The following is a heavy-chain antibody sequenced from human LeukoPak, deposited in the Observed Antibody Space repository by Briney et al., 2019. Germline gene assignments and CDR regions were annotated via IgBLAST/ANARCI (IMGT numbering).Heavy chain of an antibody. D-gene: IGHD1-26*01. CDR3: PRDRGGSYSAIDY. J-gene: IGHJ4*02. Sequence: GGSLRLSCAASGFTFSSYSMNWVRQAPGKGLEGVSFISSSSSTIYYADSVKGRFTISRDNAKNSLYLQMNSLRAEDTAVYYCPRDRGGSYSAIDYWGQGTLVTVSS. V-gene: IGHV3-48*04. CDR2: ISSSSSTI. CDR1: GFTFSSYS.